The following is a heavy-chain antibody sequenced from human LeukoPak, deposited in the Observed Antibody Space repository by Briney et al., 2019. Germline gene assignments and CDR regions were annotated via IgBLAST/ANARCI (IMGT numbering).Heavy chain of an antibody. CDR3: ARGAGGGLRRHGRFDP. J-gene: IGHJ5*02. D-gene: IGHD4-17*01. CDR1: GGSFSGYY. CDR2: INHSGST. V-gene: IGHV4-34*01. Sequence: SETLSLTCAVYGGSFSGYYWSWIRQPPGRGLEWIGEINHSGSTNYNPSLKSRVTISVDTSKNQFSLKLSSVTAADTAVYYCARGAGGGLRRHGRFDPWGQGTLVTVSS.